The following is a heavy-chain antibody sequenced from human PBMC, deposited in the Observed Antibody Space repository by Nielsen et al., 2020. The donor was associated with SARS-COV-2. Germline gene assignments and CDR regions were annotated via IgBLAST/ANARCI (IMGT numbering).Heavy chain of an antibody. D-gene: IGHD3-3*01. CDR2: IYYSGST. CDR1: GGSISSSSYY. Sequence: SETLSLTCTVSGGSISSSSYYWGWIRQPPGKGLEWIGYIYYSGSTYYNPSLKSRVTISVDTSKNQFSLKLSSVTAADTAVYYCARALGSLTIFGVVITEHFDYWGQGTLVTVSS. V-gene: IGHV4-39*07. J-gene: IGHJ4*02. CDR3: ARALGSLTIFGVVITEHFDY.